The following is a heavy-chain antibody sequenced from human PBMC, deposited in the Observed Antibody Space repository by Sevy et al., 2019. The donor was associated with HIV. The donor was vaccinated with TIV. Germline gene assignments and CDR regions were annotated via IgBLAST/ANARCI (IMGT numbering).Heavy chain of an antibody. Sequence: GGSLRLSCAASGFTFSNYAMNWVRQAPGKGLEWVSGISGSGGSGGKTNYADSVKGRFTIYRDDSKKSLYLQLNSLRAEDTYIYYCARKYDSSGYFDYWGQGTLVTVSS. V-gene: IGHV3-23*01. CDR2: ISGSGGSGGKT. J-gene: IGHJ4*02. D-gene: IGHD3-22*01. CDR3: ARKYDSSGYFDY. CDR1: GFTFSNYA.